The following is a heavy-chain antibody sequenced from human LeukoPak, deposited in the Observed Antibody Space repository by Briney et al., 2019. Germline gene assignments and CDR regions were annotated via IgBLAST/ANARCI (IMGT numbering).Heavy chain of an antibody. CDR2: ISWNSGSI. CDR3: AKDIGSSWEAFDY. J-gene: IGHJ4*02. D-gene: IGHD6-13*01. CDR1: GFTFDDYA. Sequence: GGSLRLSCAASGFTFDDYAMHWVRQAPGKGLEWVSGISWNSGSIGYADSVKGRFTISRDNAKNSLYLQMNSLRAEDTALYYCAKDIGSSWEAFDYWGQGTLVTVSS. V-gene: IGHV3-9*01.